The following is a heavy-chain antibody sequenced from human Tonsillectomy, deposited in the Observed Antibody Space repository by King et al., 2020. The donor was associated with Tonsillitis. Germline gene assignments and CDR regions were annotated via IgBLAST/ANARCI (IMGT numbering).Heavy chain of an antibody. V-gene: IGHV3-74*01. CDR3: ARGYYDSSGDVWGGSDYYYGLEV. CDR1: AFTFSTYW. J-gene: IGHJ6*02. CDR2: INNDGSST. Sequence: VQLVESGGGLVQPGGSLRLSCAASAFTFSTYWMHWVRQAPGKGLVWVSRINNDGSSTIYADSVKGRFTISRDNAKNTLYLQINSLRAEDTAVYYCARGYYDSSGDVWGGSDYYYGLEVWGQGTTVTVSS. D-gene: IGHD3-22*01.